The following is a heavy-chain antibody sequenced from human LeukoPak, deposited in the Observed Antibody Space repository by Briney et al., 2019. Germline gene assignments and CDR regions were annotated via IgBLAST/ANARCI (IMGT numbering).Heavy chain of an antibody. Sequence: ASVKVSCKASGYTFTGYYMHWVRQAPGQGLEWMGWISAYNGNTNYAQKLQGRVTMTTDTSTSTAYMELRSLRSDDTAVYYCARGFNNYYYYYMDVWGKGTTVTVSS. CDR3: ARGFNNYYYYYMDV. J-gene: IGHJ6*03. V-gene: IGHV1-18*04. CDR2: ISAYNGNT. CDR1: GYTFTGYY.